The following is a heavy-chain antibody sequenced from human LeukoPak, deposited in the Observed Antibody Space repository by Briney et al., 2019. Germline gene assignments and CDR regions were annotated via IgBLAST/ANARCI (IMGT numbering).Heavy chain of an antibody. J-gene: IGHJ1*01. CDR2: ISTDGGGT. D-gene: IGHD6-6*01. CDR1: GFTFSNYD. Sequence: PGGSLSLSCAASGFTFSNYDMHWVRQAPGKGLEYVSAISTDGGGTYYANSVKGRFTISRDNSKNTLYLQMDSLRGDDMAVYYCARYSDSSYTDWG. V-gene: IGHV3-64*01. CDR3: ARYSDSSYTD.